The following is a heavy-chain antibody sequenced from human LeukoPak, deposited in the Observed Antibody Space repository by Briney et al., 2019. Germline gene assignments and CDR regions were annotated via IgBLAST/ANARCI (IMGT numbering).Heavy chain of an antibody. D-gene: IGHD3-22*01. CDR2: IKQDGSEQ. J-gene: IGHJ3*01. Sequence: GGSLRLSCAASGFTFSSYSMNWVRQAPGKGLEWVANIKQDGSEQYYVDSVKGRFTISRDNAKNSLSLQMNSLRAEDTAVYYCSAGEGYYDSSDYYSAWAFNVWGQGTMVTVSS. CDR3: SAGEGYYDSSDYYSAWAFNV. V-gene: IGHV3-7*01. CDR1: GFTFSSYS.